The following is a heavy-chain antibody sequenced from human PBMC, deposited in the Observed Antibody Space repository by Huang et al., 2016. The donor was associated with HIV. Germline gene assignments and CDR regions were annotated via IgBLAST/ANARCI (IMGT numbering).Heavy chain of an antibody. J-gene: IGHJ1*01. CDR2: ISGDNGKT. D-gene: IGHD3-22*01. Sequence: QVQLVQSGAEVKKPGASVKVSCKASGYTFTNYAINWVRQDPGQRLEWMGWISGDNGKTNYAQKVQGRVTMTKDTSTSTAYMELRSLISDDTAVYYCARERYYYDRSGYYTPVEYFHHWGQGTLVTVSS. CDR1: GYTFTNYA. V-gene: IGHV1-18*01. CDR3: ARERYYYDRSGYYTPVEYFHH.